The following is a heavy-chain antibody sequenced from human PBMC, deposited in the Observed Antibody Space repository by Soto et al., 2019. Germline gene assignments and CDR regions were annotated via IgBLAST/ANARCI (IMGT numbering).Heavy chain of an antibody. CDR3: VRFGAARPVNYYYYMDV. D-gene: IGHD6-6*01. J-gene: IGHJ6*03. Sequence: ASVKVSCKASGYTFTSYDINWVRQATGQGLEWMGWMNPNSGNTGYAQKFQGRVTMTRNTSISTAYMELSSLRSEDTAVYYCVRFGAARPVNYYYYMDVWGKGTTVTVSS. CDR2: MNPNSGNT. V-gene: IGHV1-8*01. CDR1: GYTFTSYD.